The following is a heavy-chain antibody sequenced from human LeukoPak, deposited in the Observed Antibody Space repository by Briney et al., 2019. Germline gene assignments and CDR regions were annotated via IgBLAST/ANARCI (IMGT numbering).Heavy chain of an antibody. CDR1: GYTLTELS. V-gene: IGHV1-24*01. Sequence: EASVKVSCKVSGYTLTELSMHWVRQAPGKGLEWMGGFDPEDGETIYAQKFQGRVTMTEDTSTDTAYMELSSLRSEDTAVYYCATAGGYCTNGVCCGIYFDYWGQGTLVTVSS. CDR2: FDPEDGET. D-gene: IGHD2-8*01. CDR3: ATAGGYCTNGVCCGIYFDY. J-gene: IGHJ4*02.